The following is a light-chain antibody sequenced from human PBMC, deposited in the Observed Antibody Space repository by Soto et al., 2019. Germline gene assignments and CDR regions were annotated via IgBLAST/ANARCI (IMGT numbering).Light chain of an antibody. V-gene: IGKV3-20*01. CDR1: QSVRSY. CDR2: GAS. CDR3: QQYGSSIT. Sequence: EIVLTQSPGTLSLSPGERATLSCRASQSVRSYLAWYQQKPGQAPRLLIYGASSRATGIPDRFSGSGSGTDFTLTISRLEPEDFAVYYCQQYGSSITFGQGTRLEIK. J-gene: IGKJ5*01.